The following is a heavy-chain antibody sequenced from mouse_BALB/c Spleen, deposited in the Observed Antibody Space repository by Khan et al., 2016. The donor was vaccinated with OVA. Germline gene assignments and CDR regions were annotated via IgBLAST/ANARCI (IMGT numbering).Heavy chain of an antibody. CDR3: ANGNYGWFAY. D-gene: IGHD2-1*01. Sequence: LVESGGVLLEPGGSLKLSCAASGFTFSSFVMSWVRQTPEKRLEWVATISSAATYTYYPDSVKGRFTISRDNAKNTLYLQMNSLRSADTAIYYCANGNYGWFAYWGQGTLVTVST. CDR2: ISSAATYT. CDR1: GFTFSSFV. V-gene: IGHV5-9-1*01. J-gene: IGHJ3*01.